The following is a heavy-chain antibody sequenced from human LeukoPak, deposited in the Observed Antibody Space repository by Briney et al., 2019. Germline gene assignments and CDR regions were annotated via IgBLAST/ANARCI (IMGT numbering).Heavy chain of an antibody. D-gene: IGHD2-21*01. J-gene: IGHJ4*02. Sequence: SVKVSCKASGGTFSSYAISWVRQAPGQGLEWMGGIIPISGTANYAQKFQGRVTITADESTSTAYMELSSLRSEDTAVYYCARDGSGYCGGDCYYFDYWGQGTLVTVSS. CDR3: ARDGSGYCGGDCYYFDY. V-gene: IGHV1-69*13. CDR1: GGTFSSYA. CDR2: IIPISGTA.